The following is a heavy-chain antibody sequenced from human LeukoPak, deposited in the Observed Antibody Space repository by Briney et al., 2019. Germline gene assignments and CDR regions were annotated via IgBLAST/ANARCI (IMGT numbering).Heavy chain of an antibody. Sequence: PGGSLRLSCAASGFTFSNAWMNWVRQAPGKGLEWVSYISASSTTIYYADSVKGRFTISRDNAKNSLFLQMNSLKDEDTAVYYCARSYGYFDYWGQGTLVTVSS. V-gene: IGHV3-48*02. J-gene: IGHJ4*02. CDR2: ISASSTTI. D-gene: IGHD3-10*01. CDR1: GFTFSNAW. CDR3: ARSYGYFDY.